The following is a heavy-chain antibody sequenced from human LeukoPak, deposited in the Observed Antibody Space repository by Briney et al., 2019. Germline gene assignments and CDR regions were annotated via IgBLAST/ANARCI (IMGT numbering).Heavy chain of an antibody. J-gene: IGHJ4*02. CDR3: ARDAVAGTPY. CDR2: ISSSSSTI. V-gene: IGHV3-48*01. Sequence: GGSLRLSCAASGFTFSSYSMNWVHQAPGKGLEWVSYISSSSSTIYYADSVKGRFTISRDNAKNSLYLQMNSLRAEDTAVYYCARDAVAGTPYWGQGTLVTVSS. D-gene: IGHD6-19*01. CDR1: GFTFSSYS.